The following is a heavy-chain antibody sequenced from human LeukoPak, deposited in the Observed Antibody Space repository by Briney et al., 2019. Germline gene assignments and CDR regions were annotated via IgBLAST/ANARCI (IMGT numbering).Heavy chain of an antibody. CDR3: AKDSSGYVRGWFDY. V-gene: IGHV3-66*01. Sequence: GGSLRLSCAASGLTVSSTYMSWVRQTPGKGLEWVSVIYSGGSTYYADSVKGRFTISRDNSKNTLYLRMNSLRAEDTAVYYCAKDSSGYVRGWFDYWGQGTLVTVSS. CDR1: GLTVSSTY. J-gene: IGHJ4*02. D-gene: IGHD3-22*01. CDR2: IYSGGST.